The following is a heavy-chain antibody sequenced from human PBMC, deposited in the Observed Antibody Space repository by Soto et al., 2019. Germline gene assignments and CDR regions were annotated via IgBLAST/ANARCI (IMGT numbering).Heavy chain of an antibody. Sequence: SGGSLRLSCAAPGFTFSNFEMNWVRQAPGKGLEWVSYITSTGASIYYADSVKGRFTISRDNAKSSLFLQMNRLRAEDTAVYYCARGNSPVNVFWGQGTLVTVSS. CDR2: ITSTGASI. D-gene: IGHD3-16*02. V-gene: IGHV3-48*03. CDR1: GFTFSNFE. J-gene: IGHJ4*02. CDR3: ARGNSPVNVF.